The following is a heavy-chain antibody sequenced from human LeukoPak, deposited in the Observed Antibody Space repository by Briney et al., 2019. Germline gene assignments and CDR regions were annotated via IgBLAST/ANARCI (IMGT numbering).Heavy chain of an antibody. CDR1: GGSFSGYS. D-gene: IGHD3-22*01. CDR3: ARLRYYYDSSGYYPWSAFDI. V-gene: IGHV4-34*01. CDR2: INHSGST. J-gene: IGHJ3*02. Sequence: PSETLSLTCAVFGGSFSGYSWSWIRQPPGKGLEWIGEINHSGSTNYNPSLKSRVTTSVDTSKNQFSLKLSSVTAADTAVYYCARLRYYYDSSGYYPWSAFDIWGQGTMVTVSS.